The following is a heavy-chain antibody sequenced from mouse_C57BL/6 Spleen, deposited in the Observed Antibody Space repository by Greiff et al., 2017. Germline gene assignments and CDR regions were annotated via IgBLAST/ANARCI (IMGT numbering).Heavy chain of an antibody. J-gene: IGHJ4*01. CDR1: GYTFTDYY. V-gene: IGHV1-26*01. CDR3: ASQWLLRAMDY. Sequence: VQLQQSGPELVKPGASVKISCKASGYTFTDYYMNWVKQSHGKSLEWIGDINPNNGGTSYNQKFKGKATLTVDKSSSTADMELRSLTSEDSAVYYCASQWLLRAMDYWGQGTSVTVSS. D-gene: IGHD2-3*01. CDR2: INPNNGGT.